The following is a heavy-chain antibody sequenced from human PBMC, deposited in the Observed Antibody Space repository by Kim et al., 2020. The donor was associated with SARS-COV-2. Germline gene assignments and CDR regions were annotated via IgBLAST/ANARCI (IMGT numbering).Heavy chain of an antibody. J-gene: IGHJ4*02. V-gene: IGHV1-69*04. CDR1: GGTFSNYA. CDR3: ARSRRDSSSWYYFDY. Sequence: SVKVSCKASGGTFSNYAFNWVRQAPGQGLEWMGRIIPMLGVTNYAQKFQGRVTITADKSTSTAYMEVSSLRSQDTAVYYCARSRRDSSSWYYFDYWGQETLVTVSS. CDR2: IIPMLGVT. D-gene: IGHD6-13*01.